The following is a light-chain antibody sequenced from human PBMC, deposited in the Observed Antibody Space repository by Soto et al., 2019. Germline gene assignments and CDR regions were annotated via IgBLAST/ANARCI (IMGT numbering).Light chain of an antibody. CDR1: ISDLGGYKP. Sequence: QSVLTQPASVSGSPGQSITVSCTGVISDLGGYKPVSWYRQRPGKAPQLILYEINKRPSGVSDRFSGSKSGNTASLTISGLQAEDEADFYCCSYGGSFPYVFGTGTKVTVL. CDR2: EIN. V-gene: IGLV2-23*02. J-gene: IGLJ1*01. CDR3: CSYGGSFPYV.